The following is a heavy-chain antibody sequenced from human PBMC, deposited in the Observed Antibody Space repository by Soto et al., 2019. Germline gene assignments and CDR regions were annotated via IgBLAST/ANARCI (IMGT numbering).Heavy chain of an antibody. Sequence: QVQLQESGPGLVKPSQTLSLTCSVSGESISSGGYYWSWIRHHPGKGLEWIGYIYDSESAYYNPSLKSRVTISMDTSKHHFAMRLSSVTAADTAVYYCAGASSSSSAADYWGQGTLATVSS. D-gene: IGHD6-6*01. CDR1: GESISSGGYY. CDR3: AGASSSSSAADY. CDR2: IYDSESA. J-gene: IGHJ4*02. V-gene: IGHV4-31*03.